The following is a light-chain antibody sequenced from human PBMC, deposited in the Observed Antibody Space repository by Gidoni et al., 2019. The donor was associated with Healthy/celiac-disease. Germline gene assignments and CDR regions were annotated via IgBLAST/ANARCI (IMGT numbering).Light chain of an antibody. CDR3: MQALQTSWT. Sequence: DIVMTQSPLSLPVTPGEPASISCRSSQSLLHSNGYNYLDWYLQKPGQSPQLLIYLGSNRASGVPDRCSGSGSGTDFTLKISRVEAEDVGVYYCMQALQTSWTFGQXTKVEIK. CDR2: LGS. J-gene: IGKJ1*01. CDR1: QSLLHSNGYNY. V-gene: IGKV2-28*01.